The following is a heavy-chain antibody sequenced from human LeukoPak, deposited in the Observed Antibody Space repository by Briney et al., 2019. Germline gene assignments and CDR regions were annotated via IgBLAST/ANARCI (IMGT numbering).Heavy chain of an antibody. V-gene: IGHV3-53*01. J-gene: IGHJ4*02. D-gene: IGHD2-15*01. CDR3: AHPQKSCSGGSCYTYYFDY. CDR2: IYGGGST. Sequence: GGSLRLSCAASGFTVSSNYMSWVRQAPGKGLEWVSIIYGGGSTYHADSVKGRFTISRDNSKNTLYLQMNSLRAEDTAVYYCAHPQKSCSGGSCYTYYFDYWGQGTLVTVSS. CDR1: GFTVSSNY.